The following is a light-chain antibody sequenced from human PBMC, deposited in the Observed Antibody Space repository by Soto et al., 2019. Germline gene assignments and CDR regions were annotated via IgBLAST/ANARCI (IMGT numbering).Light chain of an antibody. J-gene: IGKJ1*01. V-gene: IGKV3-20*01. CDR3: QQYDNSVWT. CDR1: ESVSSTS. Sequence: EIVLTQSPGTLSLSPGERATLSCRASESVSSTSLAWYQQKPGQAPRLLMYGVSSRATGLPDRFSGSGSGTVFTLTINRLEPEDFAFYFCQQYDNSVWTFGQGTKVEFK. CDR2: GVS.